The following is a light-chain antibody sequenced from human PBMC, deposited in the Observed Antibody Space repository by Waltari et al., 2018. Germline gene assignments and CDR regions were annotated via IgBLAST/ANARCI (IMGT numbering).Light chain of an antibody. CDR1: QTIFTY. CDR3: QQSYNAPRT. J-gene: IGKJ1*01. V-gene: IGKV1-39*01. Sequence: DTQMTQAPSFLSASVGDRVTITCRASQTIFTYITWYQQRPGKAPKLLIYAASYLQSGVPSMFSGGGSGTHFTLTISSLQPEDFATYFCQQSYNAPRTFGQGTKVEI. CDR2: AAS.